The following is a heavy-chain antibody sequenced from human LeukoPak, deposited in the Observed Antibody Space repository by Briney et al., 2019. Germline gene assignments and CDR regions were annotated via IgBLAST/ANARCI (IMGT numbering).Heavy chain of an antibody. CDR3: ARDCEGGSSGWCPLDY. V-gene: IGHV3-33*01. Sequence: PGGSLRLSCAASGFTFSSYGMHWVRQAPGKGLEWVAVIWYDGSNKYYADSVKGRFTISRDNSKNTLYLQMNSLRAEDTAVYYCARDCEGGSSGWCPLDYWGQGTLVTVSS. J-gene: IGHJ4*02. CDR2: IWYDGSNK. CDR1: GFTFSSYG. D-gene: IGHD6-19*01.